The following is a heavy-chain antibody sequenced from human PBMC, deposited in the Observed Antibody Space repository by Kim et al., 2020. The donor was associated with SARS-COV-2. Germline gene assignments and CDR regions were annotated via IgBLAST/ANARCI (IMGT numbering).Heavy chain of an antibody. CDR1: GFTSTSHW. Sequence: GGSLRLSCAASGFTSTSHWMNWVRQTPGKGLEWVANIKHDGSEKYYVYSAKGRFTISRDSAKNSMYLQMNSLRAEDTAVYYCARGSGWLVEHWGQGTLVTVSS. CDR2: IKHDGSEK. J-gene: IGHJ1*01. V-gene: IGHV3-7*05. D-gene: IGHD6-19*01. CDR3: ARGSGWLVEH.